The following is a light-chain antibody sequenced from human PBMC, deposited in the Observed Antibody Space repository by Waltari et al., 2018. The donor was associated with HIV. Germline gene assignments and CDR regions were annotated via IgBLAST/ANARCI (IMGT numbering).Light chain of an antibody. CDR1: VRDVGGYTH. V-gene: IGLV2-14*01. Sequence: QSALTQPASVSGSPGQSITISCRDTVRDVGGYTHDSWYQQHPGKAPKRMIYDVSNRPSGVSNRFSGSKSGNTASLTISGLQAEDEADYYCSSYTSSSTPWVFGGGTKLTVL. CDR2: DVS. J-gene: IGLJ3*02. CDR3: SSYTSSSTPWV.